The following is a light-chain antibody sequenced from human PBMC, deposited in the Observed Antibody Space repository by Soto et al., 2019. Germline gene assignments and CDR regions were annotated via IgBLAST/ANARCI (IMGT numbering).Light chain of an antibody. V-gene: IGKV3-11*01. J-gene: IGKJ4*01. CDR3: QQRSNWPPVT. Sequence: EIVLTQSPATLSLSPGERATLSCRASQSVSSYLAWYQQKPGQAPRLLIYDASPRATGIPARFSGSGSGTDFTLPISSLEPEDFAVYYCQQRSNWPPVTFGGGTKVEIK. CDR1: QSVSSY. CDR2: DAS.